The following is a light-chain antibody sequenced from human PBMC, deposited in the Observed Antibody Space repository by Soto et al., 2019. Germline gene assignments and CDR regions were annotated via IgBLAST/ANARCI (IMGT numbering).Light chain of an antibody. CDR3: QQYYSYPRT. CDR2: AAS. Sequence: AIRMTQSPSSLSASTGDRVTITCRASQGISSYLAWYQQKPGKAPKLLIYAASTLQSGVPSRFSGSGSGTDSTLTNSCLQSEYFATYYCQQYYSYPRTFGQGTKLEIK. CDR1: QGISSY. J-gene: IGKJ2*01. V-gene: IGKV1-8*01.